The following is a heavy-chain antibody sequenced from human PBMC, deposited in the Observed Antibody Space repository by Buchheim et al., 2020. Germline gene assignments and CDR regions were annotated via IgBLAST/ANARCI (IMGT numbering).Heavy chain of an antibody. J-gene: IGHJ6*02. CDR2: IKQDGSEK. CDR3: ARGTYYDFWSGYLKYYYYYGMDV. CDR1: GFTFSSYW. Sequence: EVQLVESGGGLVQPGGSLRLSCAASGFTFSSYWMSWVRQAPGKGLEWVANIKQDGSEKYYVDSVKGRFTISRANAKNSLYMQMNSLRAEDTAVYYCARGTYYDFWSGYLKYYYYYGMDVWGQGTT. V-gene: IGHV3-7*01. D-gene: IGHD3-3*01.